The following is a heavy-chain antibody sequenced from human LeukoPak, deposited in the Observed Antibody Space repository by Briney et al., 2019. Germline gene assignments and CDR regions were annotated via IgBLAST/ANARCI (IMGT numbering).Heavy chain of an antibody. CDR3: AIGRGGQQLGDY. J-gene: IGHJ4*02. D-gene: IGHD6-13*01. Sequence: GESLKISCKHSEYSFPIYCIGWVRQLPGKGLEWMGIIYPDDSDTRYSPSFQGQVTISADRSIRTAYLQWSSLKPSDTAMYYCAIGRGGQQLGDYWGQGTLVTVSS. CDR1: EYSFPIYC. V-gene: IGHV5-51*01. CDR2: IYPDDSDT.